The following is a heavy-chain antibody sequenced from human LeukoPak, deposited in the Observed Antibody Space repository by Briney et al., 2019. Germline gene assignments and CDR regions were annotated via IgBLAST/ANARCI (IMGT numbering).Heavy chain of an antibody. Sequence: ASVKVSCKASGYTFTSYGISWVRQAPGQGLEWMGWISAYNGNTNYAQKLQGRVTMTTDTSTSTAHMELRSLRSDDTAVYYCAKFSYYDILTGASNPRDWFDPWGQGTLVTVSS. D-gene: IGHD3-9*01. CDR1: GYTFTSYG. J-gene: IGHJ5*02. CDR3: AKFSYYDILTGASNPRDWFDP. V-gene: IGHV1-18*01. CDR2: ISAYNGNT.